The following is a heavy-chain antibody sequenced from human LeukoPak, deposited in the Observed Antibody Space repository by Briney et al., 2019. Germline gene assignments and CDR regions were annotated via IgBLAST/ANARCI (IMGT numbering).Heavy chain of an antibody. CDR1: GYSFTSYW. J-gene: IGHJ6*03. D-gene: IGHD3-3*01. CDR2: IYPGDSDT. Sequence: GESLKISCKGSGYSFTSYWIGWVRQMPGKGLEWMGIIYPGDSDTRYSPSFQGQVTISADKSISTAYLQRSSLKASDTAMYYCARAYYDFWSGLYYYYYMDVWGKGTTVTVSS. CDR3: ARAYYDFWSGLYYYYYMDV. V-gene: IGHV5-51*01.